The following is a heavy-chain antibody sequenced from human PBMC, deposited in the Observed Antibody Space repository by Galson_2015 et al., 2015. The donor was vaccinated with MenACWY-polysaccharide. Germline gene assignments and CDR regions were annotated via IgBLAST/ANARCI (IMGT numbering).Heavy chain of an antibody. D-gene: IGHD2-21*01. CDR3: VRSYCDRTNCYGMDV. V-gene: IGHV3-23*01. Sequence: SLRLSCAASGFAFSSYAMSWVRQAPGKGLEWVSVISGGGITTNYADSVKGRFTISRDNSKKMLYLRMDSLRNEDTALYYCVRSYCDRTNCYGMDVWGQGTTVIVSS. J-gene: IGHJ6*02. CDR1: GFAFSSYA. CDR2: ISGGGITT.